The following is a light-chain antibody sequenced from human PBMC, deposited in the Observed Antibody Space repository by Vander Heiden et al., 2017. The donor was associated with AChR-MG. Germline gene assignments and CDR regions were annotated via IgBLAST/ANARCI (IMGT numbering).Light chain of an antibody. CDR2: DTT. Sequence: QSVLTQPPSVSGAPGRRVTLSCTGSSSNIGAGYDVHWYQHLPGTAPTLLIHDTTKRPSGVPDRFSGSKSGTSASLAITGLQAEDEADYYCQSYDSSLSGVVFGGGTKLTVL. CDR1: SSNIGAGYD. V-gene: IGLV1-40*01. CDR3: QSYDSSLSGVV. J-gene: IGLJ2*01.